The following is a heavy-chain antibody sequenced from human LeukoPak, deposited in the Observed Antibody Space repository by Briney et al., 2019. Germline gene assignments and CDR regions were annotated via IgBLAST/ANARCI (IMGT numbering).Heavy chain of an antibody. V-gene: IGHV3-7*01. D-gene: IGHD3-3*01. CDR1: GFTFTAYW. CDR2: LKQDGSEK. J-gene: IGHJ4*02. Sequence: PGGSLRLSCAASGFTFTAYWMTWVRQAPGKGLEWVANLKQDGSEKFYVDSVKGRFTISRENAKNSVYLQMSSLRAEDTAVYYCARDRRFLEWLFLDYWGQGTLVTVSS. CDR3: ARDRRFLEWLFLDY.